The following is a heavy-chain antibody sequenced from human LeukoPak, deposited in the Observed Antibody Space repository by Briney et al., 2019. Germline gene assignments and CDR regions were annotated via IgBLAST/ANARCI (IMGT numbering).Heavy chain of an antibody. V-gene: IGHV3-9*01. J-gene: IGHJ3*02. CDR3: AKEYAGYSSGFHDAFDI. CDR1: GFTFDDYA. CDR2: ISWNSGSI. Sequence: GGSLRLSCAASGFTFDDYAMHWVRQAPGKGLEWVSGISWNSGSIGYADSVKGRFTISRDNAKNSLYLQMNSLRAEDTALYYCAKEYAGYSSGFHDAFDIWGQGTMVTVSS. D-gene: IGHD6-19*01.